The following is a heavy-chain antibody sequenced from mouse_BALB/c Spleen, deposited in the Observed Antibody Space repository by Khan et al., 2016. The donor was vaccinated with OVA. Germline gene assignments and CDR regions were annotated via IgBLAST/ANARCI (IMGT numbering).Heavy chain of an antibody. CDR3: ARDYWFTY. J-gene: IGHJ3*01. V-gene: IGHV5-6-5*01. CDR2: IGSGDST. CDR1: GFTFSNYA. Sequence: EVELVESGGGLVKPGGSLKLSCAASGFTFSNYAMSWVRQSPEQRLEWVASIGSGDSTYYLDTVKGRFTISRDNARNILYLQMSSLRSEDTAMYYCARDYWFTYWGQGTLVTVSA.